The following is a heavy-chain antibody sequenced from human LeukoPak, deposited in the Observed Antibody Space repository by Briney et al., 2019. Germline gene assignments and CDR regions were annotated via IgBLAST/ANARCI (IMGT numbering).Heavy chain of an antibody. CDR1: EFSFSSYG. CDR2: IQYDGSNE. Sequence: GGSLRLSCAASEFSFSSYGMHWVRQAPGKGLEWVAFIQYDGSNEYYADSVKGRFTISRDNSKNTLYLQMSSLRAEDTAVYYCAKDRRPAGYYYYYYMGVWGKGTTVTVSS. CDR3: AKDRRPAGYYYYYYMGV. J-gene: IGHJ6*03. V-gene: IGHV3-30*02. D-gene: IGHD6-13*01.